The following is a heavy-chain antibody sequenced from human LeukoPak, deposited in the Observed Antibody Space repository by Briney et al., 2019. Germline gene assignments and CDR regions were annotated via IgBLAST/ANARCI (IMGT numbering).Heavy chain of an antibody. CDR3: ASSKVIGLQWFDP. D-gene: IGHD2/OR15-2a*01. J-gene: IGHJ5*02. CDR2: INSDGSST. Sequence: GGSLRLPCAASGLTFSSYAMSWVRQAPGEGRVWVSRINSDGSSTRYADSVKGRFTISRDSAKNTLYLQMNSLRAEDTAVYYCASSKVIGLQWFDPWGQGTLVTVSS. CDR1: GLTFSSYA. V-gene: IGHV3-74*01.